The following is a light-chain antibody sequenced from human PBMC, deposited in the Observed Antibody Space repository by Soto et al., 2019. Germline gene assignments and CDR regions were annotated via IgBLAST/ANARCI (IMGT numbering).Light chain of an antibody. V-gene: IGKV3-20*01. Sequence: EIVLTQSPGTLSLSPGERATLSCRASQSVSSSYLTWYQQKPGQAPRLLIYGASSRATGIPDRFSGSGSGTDFTLAISRLEPGDSAVYFCQQCDTSPWTFGQGTKVDI. CDR1: QSVSSSY. J-gene: IGKJ1*01. CDR2: GAS. CDR3: QQCDTSPWT.